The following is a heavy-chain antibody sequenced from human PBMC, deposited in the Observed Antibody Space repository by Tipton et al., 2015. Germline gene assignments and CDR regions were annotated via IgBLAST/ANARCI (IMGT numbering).Heavy chain of an antibody. CDR3: ARMDILGNWFDP. V-gene: IGHV4-4*07. CDR2: IYTRGRT. Sequence: TLSLTCTVSGGSISNYYWSWIRQPAGKGLEWIGRIYTRGRTNYSPSLKSRVTMPLDTSKNQFSLRLSSVTAADTAVYYCARMDILGNWFDPWGQGTLVTVSS. D-gene: IGHD2-2*03. J-gene: IGHJ5*02. CDR1: GGSISNYY.